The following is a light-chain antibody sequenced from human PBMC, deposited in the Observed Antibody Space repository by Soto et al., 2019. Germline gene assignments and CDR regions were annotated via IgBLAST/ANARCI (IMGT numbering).Light chain of an antibody. CDR2: GAS. Sequence: MTQTPSSLSASVGDRVTITCRATHNISNYLNWYQQKPGKAPQVLIYGASSMQSGVPSRFSGSGSGTDFTLTISSLEPEDFAGYYCQQYGSSPGTFGEGTKVDIK. CDR1: HNISNY. CDR3: QQYGSSPGT. V-gene: IGKV1-39*01. J-gene: IGKJ1*01.